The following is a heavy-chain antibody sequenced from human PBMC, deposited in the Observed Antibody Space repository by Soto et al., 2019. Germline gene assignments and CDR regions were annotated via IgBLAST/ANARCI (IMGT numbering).Heavy chain of an antibody. D-gene: IGHD6-19*01. J-gene: IGHJ3*01. Sequence: QVQLVQSGAAVRKPGSSVKVSCKASGGTFTKYAITWVRQAPRQGLEWMGGIVPLPGTTNYAQKFRGRVTISADESTSTAYLELSSLRSEDTAVYYWASGVGCLGGSSGWPDYAFDVWGQGTMVIVSS. CDR2: IVPLPGTT. V-gene: IGHV1-69*01. CDR3: ASGVGCLGGSSGWPDYAFDV. CDR1: GGTFTKYA.